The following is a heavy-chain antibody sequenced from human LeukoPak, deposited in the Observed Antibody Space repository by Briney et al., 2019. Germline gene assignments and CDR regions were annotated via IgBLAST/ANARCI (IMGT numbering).Heavy chain of an antibody. Sequence: PSETLSLTCAVYGGSFSGYYWSWIRQPPGKGLEWIGEIIHSGSTNYNPSLKSRVTMSVDTSKKHFSLKLSSVTAADTAVYYCARGQTTVSQSRAFDIWGQGTMVTVSS. V-gene: IGHV4-34*01. J-gene: IGHJ3*02. CDR2: IIHSGST. CDR3: ARGQTTVSQSRAFDI. D-gene: IGHD4-17*01. CDR1: GGSFSGYY.